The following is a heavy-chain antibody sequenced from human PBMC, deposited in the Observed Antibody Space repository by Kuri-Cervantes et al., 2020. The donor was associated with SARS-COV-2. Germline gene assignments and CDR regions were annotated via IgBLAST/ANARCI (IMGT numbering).Heavy chain of an antibody. V-gene: IGHV4-30-4*08. Sequence: LRLSCTVSGGSISSADYYWSWIRQPPGKGLEWIGYIYYSGSTYYNPSLKSRVTISVDTSKNQFSLKLSSVTAADTAVYYCARALFSSSYYFDYWGQGTLVTVSS. CDR3: ARALFSSSYYFDY. D-gene: IGHD6-6*01. CDR2: IYYSGST. CDR1: GGSISSADYY. J-gene: IGHJ4*02.